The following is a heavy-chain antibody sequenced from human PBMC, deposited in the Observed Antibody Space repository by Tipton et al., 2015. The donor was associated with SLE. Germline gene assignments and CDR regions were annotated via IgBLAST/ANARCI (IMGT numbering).Heavy chain of an antibody. V-gene: IGHV3-30*02. CDR3: AKDRGPDGFDY. CDR1: GFTFSSYG. D-gene: IGHD3-10*01. J-gene: IGHJ4*02. CDR2: IRYDGSNK. Sequence: SLRLSCAASGFTFSSYGMHWVRQAPGKGLEWVAFIRYDGSNKYYADSLKGRITISRDNSQDTLYLHMSSLRAEDTAVYYCAKDRGPDGFDYWGQGTLVTVS.